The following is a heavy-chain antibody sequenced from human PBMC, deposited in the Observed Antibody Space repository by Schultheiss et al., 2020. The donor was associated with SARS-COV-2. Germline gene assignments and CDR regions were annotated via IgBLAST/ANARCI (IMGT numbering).Heavy chain of an antibody. V-gene: IGHV4-4*02. D-gene: IGHD3-3*01. Sequence: SETLSLTCAVSGGSISSSNWWSWVRQPPGKGLEWIGEIYHSGSTNYNPSLKSRVTISVDKSKNQFSLKLSSVTAADTAVYYCARAVGYDFWSGYSAFDYWGQGTLVTVSS. J-gene: IGHJ4*02. CDR2: IYHSGST. CDR3: ARAVGYDFWSGYSAFDY. CDR1: GGSISSSNW.